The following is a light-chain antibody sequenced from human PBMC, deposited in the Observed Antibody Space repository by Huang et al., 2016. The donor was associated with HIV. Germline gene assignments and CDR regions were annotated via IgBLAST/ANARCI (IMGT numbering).Light chain of an antibody. CDR1: QGVSSN. V-gene: IGKV3-15*01. CDR3: QQYDNWPPGT. CDR2: GAS. Sequence: EVVMTQSPATLSMSQGERATLSCRASQGVSSNLSWYQQMPGQAPRLLIYGASTRATGSPARVSGSRSVTEFTLTISSLQSEDFAVYYCQQYDNWPPGTFGQGTKVEIK. J-gene: IGKJ1*01.